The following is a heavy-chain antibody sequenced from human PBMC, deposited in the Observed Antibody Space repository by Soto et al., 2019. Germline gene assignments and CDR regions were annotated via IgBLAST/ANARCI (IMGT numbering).Heavy chain of an antibody. J-gene: IGHJ5*02. CDR2: IYHSGST. Sequence: LSLTCAVSGYSISSGYYWCWIRQPPWKWLEWIGSIYHSGSTYYNPSLKSRVTISVDTSKNQFSLKLSSVTAADTAVYYCARDSKNYYDSSGYYSGFNWFDPWGQGTLVTVSS. V-gene: IGHV4-38-2*02. CDR3: ARDSKNYYDSSGYYSGFNWFDP. D-gene: IGHD3-22*01. CDR1: GYSISSGYY.